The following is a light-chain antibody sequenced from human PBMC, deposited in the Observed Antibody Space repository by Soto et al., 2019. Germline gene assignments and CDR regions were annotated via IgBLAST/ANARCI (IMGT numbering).Light chain of an antibody. CDR2: DTN. Sequence: QAVVTQEPSLTVSPGGTVTVTCGSSTGAVTSGHYVYWFQQKPGQAPRTLIYDTNNKHSWTPARFSGSLLGGKAALTLSGAQPEDEAEYYCLLSYSAHVVFGGGTKLTVL. J-gene: IGLJ2*01. CDR1: TGAVTSGHY. V-gene: IGLV7-46*01. CDR3: LLSYSAHVV.